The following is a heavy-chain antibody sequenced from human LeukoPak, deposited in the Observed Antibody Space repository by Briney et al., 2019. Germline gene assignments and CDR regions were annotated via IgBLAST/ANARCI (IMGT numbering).Heavy chain of an antibody. Sequence: GGSLRLSCAASGFTFSSYSMNWVRQAPGKGLEWVSSISSSSSYIYYADSVKGRFTISRDNAKNSLYLQMNSLRAEDTAVYHCARDRGGYDWGGFDYWGQGTLVTVSS. J-gene: IGHJ4*02. CDR2: ISSSSSYI. V-gene: IGHV3-21*01. D-gene: IGHD5-12*01. CDR3: ARDRGGYDWGGFDY. CDR1: GFTFSSYS.